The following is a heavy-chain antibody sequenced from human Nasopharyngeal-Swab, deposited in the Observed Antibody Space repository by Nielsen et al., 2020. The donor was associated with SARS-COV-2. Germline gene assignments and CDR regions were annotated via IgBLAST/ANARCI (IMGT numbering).Heavy chain of an antibody. CDR2: FDPEDGEP. D-gene: IGHD3-3*01. CDR1: GYTLTELS. J-gene: IGHJ6*02. V-gene: IGHV1-24*01. Sequence: ASVKVSCKVSGYTLTELSMHWVRQAPGKGLEWMGGFDPEDGEPIYAQKFQGRVTMTEDTSTDTAYMELSSLRSEDTAVYYCATDRVRFLDFGYYYYGMDVWGQGTTVTVSS. CDR3: ATDRVRFLDFGYYYYGMDV.